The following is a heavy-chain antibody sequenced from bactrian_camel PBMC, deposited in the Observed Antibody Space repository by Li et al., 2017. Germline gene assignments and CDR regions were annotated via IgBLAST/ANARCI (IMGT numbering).Heavy chain of an antibody. CDR3: AGGQRNQYVEFPLRAPEYTY. Sequence: HVQLVESGGGSVQAGGSLTLSCSLSNFDAKNYWLTWFRGTPGNRRQGVAAISSNGNTEYSDSVKGRFTITLDSAKKQVYLQMNGLTPEDTAMYYCAGGQRNQYVEFPLRAPEYTYWGQGTQVTVS. V-gene: IGHV3S6*01. CDR2: ISSNGNT. CDR1: NFDAKNYW. J-gene: IGHJ4*01. D-gene: IGHD7*01.